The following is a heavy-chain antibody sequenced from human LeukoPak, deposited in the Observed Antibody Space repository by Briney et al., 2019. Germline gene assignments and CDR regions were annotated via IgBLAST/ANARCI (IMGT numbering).Heavy chain of an antibody. D-gene: IGHD6-25*01. V-gene: IGHV3-9*01. CDR1: GFTFDDYA. Sequence: GGSLRLSCAASGFTFDDYAMHWVRQAPGKGLEWVSGISWNSGSIGYADSVKGRFTISRDNAKNSLYLQMKSLRAEDTALYYCGKDVKFNRLNYFDYWGRGTLVTVSS. J-gene: IGHJ4*02. CDR2: ISWNSGSI. CDR3: GKDVKFNRLNYFDY.